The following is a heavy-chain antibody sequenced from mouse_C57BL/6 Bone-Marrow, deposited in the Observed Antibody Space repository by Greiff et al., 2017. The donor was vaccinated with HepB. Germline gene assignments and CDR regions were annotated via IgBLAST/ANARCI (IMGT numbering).Heavy chain of an antibody. J-gene: IGHJ2*01. CDR3: ARVLVFDY. CDR1: GFTFSSYA. CDR2: ISDGGSYT. Sequence: EVKLMESGGGLVKPGGSLKLSCAASGFTFSSYAMSWVRQTPEKRLEWVATISDGGSYTYYPDNVKGRFTISRDNAKNNLYLQMSHLKSEDTAMYYCARVLVFDYWGQGTTLTVSS. D-gene: IGHD2-2*01. V-gene: IGHV5-4*03.